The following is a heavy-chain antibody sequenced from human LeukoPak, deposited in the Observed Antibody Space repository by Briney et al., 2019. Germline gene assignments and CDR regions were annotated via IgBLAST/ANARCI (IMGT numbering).Heavy chain of an antibody. CDR1: GFTFSSYA. CDR2: ISGSGGST. J-gene: IGHJ4*02. V-gene: IGHV3-23*01. Sequence: GGSLRLSCAASGFTFSSYAMRWVRQAPGKGLEWVSAISGSGGSTYYADSVKGRFTVSRDNSKNTLYLQMNSLRAEDTAVYYCAKSPRSSGSNYFDYWGQGTLVTVSS. D-gene: IGHD6-19*01. CDR3: AKSPRSSGSNYFDY.